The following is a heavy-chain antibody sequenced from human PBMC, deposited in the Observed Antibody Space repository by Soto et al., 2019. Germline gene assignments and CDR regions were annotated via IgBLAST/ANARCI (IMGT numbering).Heavy chain of an antibody. V-gene: IGHV4-59*01. Sequence: PSETLSLTCTVSGGSISYYYWNWIRQSPGKGLEWIGYIFYSGSTHYNPSLKSRVTIPIDTSKNQFSLRLTSVTAADTAVYFCARGSPPSKYGLDVWGQGTTVTVSS. J-gene: IGHJ6*02. CDR2: IFYSGST. D-gene: IGHD6-13*01. CDR1: GGSISYYY. CDR3: ARGSPPSKYGLDV.